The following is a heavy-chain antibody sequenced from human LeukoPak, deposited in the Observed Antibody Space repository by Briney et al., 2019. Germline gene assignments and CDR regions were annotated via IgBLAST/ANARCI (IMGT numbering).Heavy chain of an antibody. CDR3: ANYRSGGGGYYSGLEH. J-gene: IGHJ4*02. CDR1: GFTFSSYA. CDR2: TSGSGDIK. V-gene: IGHV3-23*01. D-gene: IGHD2-15*01. Sequence: GGSLRLSCAASGFTFSSYAMSWVRQAPGKGLEWVSRTSGSGDIKLYADSVKGRFTISRTNSENRLYLQMNSLRAEDTAVYYCANYRSGGGGYYSGLEHWGQGTLVAVSS.